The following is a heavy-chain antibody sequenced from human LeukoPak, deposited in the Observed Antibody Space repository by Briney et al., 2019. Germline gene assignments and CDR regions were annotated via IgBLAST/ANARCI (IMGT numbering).Heavy chain of an antibody. J-gene: IGHJ4*02. CDR2: ISYDGSNK. CDR1: GFTFSSYG. V-gene: IGHV3-30*18. CDR3: AKGRAAPFDY. D-gene: IGHD6-13*01. Sequence: GRSLRLSCAASGFTFSSYGMHWVRQAPGKGLEWVAVISYDGSNKYYADSVKGRFTISRDNSKNTLYLQMNSLRAEDTAVYYCAKGRAAPFDYWGQGTRVTVSS.